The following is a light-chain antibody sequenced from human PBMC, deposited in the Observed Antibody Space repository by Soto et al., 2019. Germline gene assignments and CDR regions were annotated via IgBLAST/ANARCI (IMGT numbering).Light chain of an antibody. J-gene: IGKJ3*01. CDR2: GAS. V-gene: IGKV3-20*01. CDR1: QSISSSY. CDR3: QQYSSSPPEFT. Sequence: EIVLTQSPGTLSLSPGESATLSCRASQSISSSYLAWYQQRPGQAPRLLIFGASYRATGIPDRFSGSGSGTDFTLTISRLEPEDFAVYYCQQYSSSPPEFTFGPGTRVDSK.